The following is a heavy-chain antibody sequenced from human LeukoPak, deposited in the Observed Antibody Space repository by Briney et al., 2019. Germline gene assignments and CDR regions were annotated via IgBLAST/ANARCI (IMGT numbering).Heavy chain of an antibody. CDR3: AKVGSGWYYFDY. J-gene: IGHJ4*02. CDR1: GFTFSSYA. V-gene: IGHV3-23*01. Sequence: GGSLRLSCAASGFTFSSYAMSWVRQAPGKGLGWVSGISGSGGSTYYADSVKGRFTISRDNSKNTLYLQMNSLRAEDTAVYYCAKVGSGWYYFDYWGQGTLVTVSS. CDR2: ISGSGGST. D-gene: IGHD6-19*01.